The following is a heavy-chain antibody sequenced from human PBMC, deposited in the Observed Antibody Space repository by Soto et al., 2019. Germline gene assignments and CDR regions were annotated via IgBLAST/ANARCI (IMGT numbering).Heavy chain of an antibody. CDR2: ISYDGRNK. V-gene: IGHV3-30*04. CDR3: VRATAYCGAGTCYSSHYMEV. J-gene: IGHJ6*02. CDR1: GFNFSSYA. D-gene: IGHD2-15*01. Sequence: GGSLRLSCAASGFNFSSYAMHWVRQAPGKGLEWVAVISYDGRNKYYADSVKGRFTISRDNSKNTLYQESERLRVEDPDVYHCVRATAYCGAGTCYSSHYMEVWGQGATVAVSS.